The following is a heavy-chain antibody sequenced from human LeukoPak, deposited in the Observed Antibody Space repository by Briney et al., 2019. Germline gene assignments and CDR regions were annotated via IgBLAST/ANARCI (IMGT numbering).Heavy chain of an antibody. D-gene: IGHD3-16*02. J-gene: IGHJ6*02. CDR3: ARVSPLGFGGVIAPYYYYGMDV. CDR1: GGSISSYY. CDR2: TYYSGST. Sequence: SETLSLTCTVSGGSISSYYWSWIRQPPGKGLEWIGYTYYSGSTNYNPSLKSRVTISVDTSKNQFSLKLSSVTAADTAVYYCARVSPLGFGGVIAPYYYYGMDVWGQGTTVTVSS. V-gene: IGHV4-59*01.